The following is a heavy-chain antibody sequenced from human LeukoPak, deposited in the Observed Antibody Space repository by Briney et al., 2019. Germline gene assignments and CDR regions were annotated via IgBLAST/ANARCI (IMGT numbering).Heavy chain of an antibody. CDR2: INPNSGGT. Sequence: ASVKVSCKASGYTFTGYYMHWVRQAPGQGLEWMGWINPNSGGTNYAQKFQGRVTMTRDTSISTAYMELSRLRSDDTAVYYCARDYVDIVATIDYWGQGTLVTVSS. J-gene: IGHJ4*02. D-gene: IGHD5-12*01. CDR1: GYTFTGYY. CDR3: ARDYVDIVATIDY. V-gene: IGHV1-2*02.